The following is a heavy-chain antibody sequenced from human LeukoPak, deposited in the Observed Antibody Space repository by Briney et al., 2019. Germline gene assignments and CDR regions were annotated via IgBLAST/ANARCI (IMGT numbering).Heavy chain of an antibody. Sequence: PGGSLRLSCAASGFTFSSYSRNWVRQAPGKGLEWVSSISSSSSYIYYADSVKGRFTISRDNAKNSLYLQMNSLRAEDTAVYYCARDSAYCGGDCYSSRYYYYYYMDVWGKGTTVTVSS. CDR3: ARDSAYCGGDCYSSRYYYYYYMDV. J-gene: IGHJ6*03. D-gene: IGHD2-21*02. V-gene: IGHV3-21*01. CDR2: ISSSSSYI. CDR1: GFTFSSYS.